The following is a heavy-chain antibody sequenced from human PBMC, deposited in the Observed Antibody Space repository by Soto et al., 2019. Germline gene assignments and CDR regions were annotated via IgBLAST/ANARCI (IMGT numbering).Heavy chain of an antibody. J-gene: IGHJ6*02. Sequence: GGSLRLSCAASGFTFSSYAMSWVRQAPGKGLEWVSAISGSGGSTYYADSVKGRFTISRDNSKNTLYLQMNSLRAEDTAVYYCANSAVAYYYYYGMDVWGQGTTVTVSS. D-gene: IGHD2-2*01. CDR3: ANSAVAYYYYYGMDV. CDR1: GFTFSSYA. V-gene: IGHV3-23*01. CDR2: ISGSGGST.